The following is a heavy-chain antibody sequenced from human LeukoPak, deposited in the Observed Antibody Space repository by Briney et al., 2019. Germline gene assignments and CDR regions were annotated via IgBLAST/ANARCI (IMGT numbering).Heavy chain of an antibody. D-gene: IGHD3-22*01. J-gene: IGHJ4*02. CDR1: GFSFSNSW. V-gene: IGHV3-53*01. Sequence: GGSLRLSCAASGFSFSNSWMHWVRQAPGKGLEWVSVFYSGGSTSYADSVKGRFTVSRDNSKNTLYLQMNSLRAEDTAVYYCAIGGSRIVVVPTYYFDYWGQGTLATVSS. CDR2: FYSGGST. CDR3: AIGGSRIVVVPTYYFDY.